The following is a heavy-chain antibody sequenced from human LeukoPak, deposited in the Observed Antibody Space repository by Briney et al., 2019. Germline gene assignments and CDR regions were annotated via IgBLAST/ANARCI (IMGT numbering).Heavy chain of an antibody. CDR1: GYTFTNYD. D-gene: IGHD7-27*01. V-gene: IGHV1-8*01. J-gene: IGHJ4*02. CDR3: VRGPPNWGFDY. CDR2: MGSNSGDT. Sequence: GASVKVSCKASGYTFTNYDINWVRQATGQGLEWMGWMGSNSGDTGYAQKFQDRVTMTRDTFISTAYMELNNVRSEDTAVYYCVRGPPNWGFDYWGLGTLVTVSS.